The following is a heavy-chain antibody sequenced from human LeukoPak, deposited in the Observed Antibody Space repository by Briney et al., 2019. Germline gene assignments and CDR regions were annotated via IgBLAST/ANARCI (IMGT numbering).Heavy chain of an antibody. V-gene: IGHV3-7*05. D-gene: IGHD6-13*01. CDR1: GFTFSSYW. CDR3: PRRGTSNSWANFDS. Sequence: GGSLRLSCAASGFTFSSYWMTWVRQAPGKGLEWVAKIKQDGSEKYYVDSVKGRFTISRDNAQNSLCLQKNSLGAEDTAVNYCPRRGTSNSWANFDSGGEGTLATV. CDR2: IKQDGSEK. J-gene: IGHJ4*02.